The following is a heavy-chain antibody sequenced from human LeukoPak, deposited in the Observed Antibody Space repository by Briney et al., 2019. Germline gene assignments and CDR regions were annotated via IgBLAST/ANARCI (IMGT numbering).Heavy chain of an antibody. CDR2: IIPILGIA. CDR1: GGTFSSCA. J-gene: IGHJ4*02. D-gene: IGHD5-12*01. CDR3: ARGRLAQSYSGYEDGFDY. Sequence: AASVKVSCKASGGTFSSCAISWVRQAPGQGLEWMGRIIPILGIANYAQKFQGRVTITADKSTSTAYMELGSLRSEDTAVYYCARGRLAQSYSGYEDGFDYWGQGTLVTVSS. V-gene: IGHV1-69*04.